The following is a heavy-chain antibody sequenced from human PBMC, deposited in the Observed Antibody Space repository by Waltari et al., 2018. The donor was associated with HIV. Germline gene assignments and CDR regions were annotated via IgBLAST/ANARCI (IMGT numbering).Heavy chain of an antibody. CDR2: IKDDGNEK. J-gene: IGHJ6*02. CDR3: VRENDFGTIFFNYYYAMDV. Sequence: MQLVESGGGLVQRGGSLRLSCAASGFTFISQWRSWVGQAPGKALEWVANIKDDGNEKYYVNSVRGRFTISRDNANNSLYLDMNRLRDEDTAVYYCVRENDFGTIFFNYYYAMDVWGQGTSVTV. V-gene: IGHV3-7*01. D-gene: IGHD3-3*01. CDR1: GFTFISQW.